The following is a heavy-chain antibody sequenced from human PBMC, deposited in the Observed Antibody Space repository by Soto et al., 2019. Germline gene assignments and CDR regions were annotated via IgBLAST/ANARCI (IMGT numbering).Heavy chain of an antibody. CDR1: GGSISSYY. D-gene: IGHD6-13*01. V-gene: IGHV4-59*01. CDR2: IYYSGST. Sequence: ETLSLTCTVSGGSISSYYWSWIRQPPGKGLEWIGYIYYSGSTNYNPSLKSRVTISVDTSKNQFSLKLSSVTAADTAVYYCARQYWAAGHFDYWGQGTLVTVSS. J-gene: IGHJ4*02. CDR3: ARQYWAAGHFDY.